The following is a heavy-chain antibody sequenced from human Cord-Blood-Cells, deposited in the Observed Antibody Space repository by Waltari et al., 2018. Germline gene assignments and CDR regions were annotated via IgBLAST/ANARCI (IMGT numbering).Heavy chain of an antibody. Sequence: QVTLKESGPVLVKTTETLTLTCTVSGFSPSNARMGVSWIRQPPGKALEWLAHIFSNDEKSYSTSLKSRLTISKDTSKSQVVLTMTNMDPVDTATYYCARISSSGSGSYSPFDYWGQGTLVTVSS. D-gene: IGHD3-10*01. J-gene: IGHJ4*02. CDR2: IFSNDEK. CDR3: ARISSSGSGSYSPFDY. V-gene: IGHV2-26*01. CDR1: GFSPSNARMG.